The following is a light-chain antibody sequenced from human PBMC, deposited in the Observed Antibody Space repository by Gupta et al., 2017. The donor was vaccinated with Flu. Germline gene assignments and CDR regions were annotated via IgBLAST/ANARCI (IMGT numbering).Light chain of an antibody. CDR1: SSDLGGYNY. J-gene: IGLJ2*01. CDR3: CSYSNTNTLVV. V-gene: IGLV2-14*01. Sequence: QSALPQPASVSRSPGRSLTISCTGTSSDLGGYNYVSWYQQHPGKAPKLMIFEVSNRPSGVSNRFSGSKSGNTASLTISGLQAEDEADYYCCSYSNTNTLVVFGGGTKLTVL. CDR2: EVS.